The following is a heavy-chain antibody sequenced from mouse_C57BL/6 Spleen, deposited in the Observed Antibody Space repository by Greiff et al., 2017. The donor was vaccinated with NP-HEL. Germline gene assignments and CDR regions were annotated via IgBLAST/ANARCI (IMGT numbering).Heavy chain of an antibody. CDR1: GYTFTDYY. CDR2: INPYNGGT. D-gene: IGHD1-1*01. Sequence: EVQLQQSGPVLVKPGASVKMSCKASGYTFTDYYMNWVKQSHGKSLEWIGVINPYNGGTSYNQKFKGKATLTVDKSSSSAYMELNSLTSEDSAVYYCARGSITKVGRWYFDYWGQGTTLTVTS. J-gene: IGHJ2*01. V-gene: IGHV1-19*01. CDR3: ARGSITKVGRWYFDY.